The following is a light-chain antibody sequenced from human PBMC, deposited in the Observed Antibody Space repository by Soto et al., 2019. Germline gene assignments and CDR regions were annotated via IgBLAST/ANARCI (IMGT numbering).Light chain of an antibody. CDR3: QQLNKYPVT. V-gene: IGKV1-9*01. CDR2: DAS. J-gene: IGKJ5*01. CDR1: QDIGNY. Sequence: IQLTQSPSSLSASVGDRVTISCRASQDIGNYLAWYQQKPGEAPKPLIYDASTLQSGVPLRFGGSGSGTDFTLTISSLQPEDFATYYCQQLNKYPVTFGQGTRLEIK.